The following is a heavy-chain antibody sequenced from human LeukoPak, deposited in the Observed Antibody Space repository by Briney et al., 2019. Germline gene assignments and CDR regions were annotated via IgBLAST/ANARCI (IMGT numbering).Heavy chain of an antibody. D-gene: IGHD3-22*01. V-gene: IGHV3-66*02. J-gene: IGHJ4*02. CDR2: IYSGGST. Sequence: PGGSLRLSCAASGFTLSSNYMSWVRQAPGKGLEWVSVIYSGGSTYYADCVTGRFTISRDNSKNTLYLQMSRLRAEDTAVYYCASLLFYYDSTRYVHYWGQGTVVTVPS. CDR3: ASLLFYYDSTRYVHY. CDR1: GFTLSSNY.